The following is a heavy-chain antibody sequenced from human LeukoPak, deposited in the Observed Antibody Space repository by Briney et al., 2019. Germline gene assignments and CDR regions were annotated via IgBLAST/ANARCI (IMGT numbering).Heavy chain of an antibody. CDR1: GFTFSDYY. CDR2: ISSSGSTI. Sequence: PGGSLRLSCAASGFTFSDYYMSWIRQAPGKGLEWVSYISSSGSTIYYADSVKGRFTISRDNAKNSLYLQMNSLRAEDTAVYYCAKDLLGGYDNFDYWGQGTLVTVSS. V-gene: IGHV3-11*04. CDR3: AKDLLGGYDNFDY. D-gene: IGHD5-12*01. J-gene: IGHJ4*02.